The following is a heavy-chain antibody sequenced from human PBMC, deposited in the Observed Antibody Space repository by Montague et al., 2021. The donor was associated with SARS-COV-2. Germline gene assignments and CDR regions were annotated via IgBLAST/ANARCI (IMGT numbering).Heavy chain of an antibody. J-gene: IGHJ6*02. CDR1: GYTFTSYY. CDR2: INPSGGDS. Sequence: SVKVSCKASGYTFTSYYIHWVRQAPGQGLEWLGVINPSGGDSTYAQRFQGRVTMTRDTSTSTVYMELSSLRADDTAVKYWARRWPQTYYYGMDVWGQGTTVTVSS. V-gene: IGHV1-46*01. D-gene: IGHD4-23*01. CDR3: ARRWPQTYYYGMDV.